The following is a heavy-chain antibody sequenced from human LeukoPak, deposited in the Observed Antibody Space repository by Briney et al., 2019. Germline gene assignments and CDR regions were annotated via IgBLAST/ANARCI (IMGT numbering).Heavy chain of an antibody. CDR1: GGSISSYY. J-gene: IGHJ4*02. D-gene: IGHD2-15*01. CDR3: ARDAGCSGGSCYPDY. CDR2: IYYSGST. V-gene: IGHV4-59*01. Sequence: SETLSLTCTVSGGSISSYYWSWIRQPPGKGLEWVGYIYYSGSTNYNPSLKSRVTISVDTSKNQFSLKLSSVTAADTAVYYCARDAGCSGGSCYPDYWGQGTLVTVSS.